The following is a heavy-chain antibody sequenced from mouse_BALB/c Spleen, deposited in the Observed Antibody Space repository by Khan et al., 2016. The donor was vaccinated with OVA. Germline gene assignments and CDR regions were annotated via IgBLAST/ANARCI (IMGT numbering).Heavy chain of an antibody. J-gene: IGHJ4*01. D-gene: IGHD2-10*01. V-gene: IGHV2-6-1*01. CDR2: IWHDGST. Sequence: QVQLKESGPGLVAPSQSLSITCTISGFSLTNYGVHWVRQPPGKGLEWLVVIWHDGSTTYTSALKSRLSISKDNSKSQDFLKMNSLQTNDTAMYFCARQPYYHYNIMDYWGQGTSVTVSS. CDR3: ARQPYYHYNIMDY. CDR1: GFSLTNYG.